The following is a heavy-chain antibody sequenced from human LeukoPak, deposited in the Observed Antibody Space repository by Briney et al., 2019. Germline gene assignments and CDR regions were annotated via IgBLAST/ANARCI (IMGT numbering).Heavy chain of an antibody. V-gene: IGHV1-2*04. CDR2: INPNSGGT. J-gene: IGHJ6*04. CDR3: ARDVVGRGYCSGGTCFPDYYGMDV. CDR1: GYTFTGYY. Sequence: GASVKVSCKASGYTFTGYYMHWVRQAPGQGLEWMGWINPNSGGTNYAQKFQGWVTMTRDTSISTAYMELSRLRSDDTAVYYCARDVVGRGYCSGGTCFPDYYGMDVWGKGTTVTVSS. D-gene: IGHD2-15*01.